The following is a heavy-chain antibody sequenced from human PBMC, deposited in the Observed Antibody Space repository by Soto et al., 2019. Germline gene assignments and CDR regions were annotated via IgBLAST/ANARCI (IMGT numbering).Heavy chain of an antibody. Sequence: GGSLRLSCAASGFTFSNAWMSWVRQAPGKGLEWVGRIKSKTDGGTTDYTGPVKGRFTISRDDSKNTLYLQMNSLKTEDTAVYYCTTGVYDFWSGYSSFYFDYWGQGTLVTVSS. CDR3: TTGVYDFWSGYSSFYFDY. J-gene: IGHJ4*02. CDR2: IKSKTDGGTT. D-gene: IGHD3-3*01. CDR1: GFTFSNAW. V-gene: IGHV3-15*01.